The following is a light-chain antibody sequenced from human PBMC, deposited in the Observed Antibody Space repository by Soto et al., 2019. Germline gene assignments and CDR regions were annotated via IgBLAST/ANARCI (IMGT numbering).Light chain of an antibody. J-gene: IGKJ1*01. V-gene: IGKV1-39*01. CDR2: AAS. CDR1: QSISSY. CDR3: QQSYSTLWT. Sequence: DIQMTQSPSSLSASLGDRVTITCRASQSISSYLNWYQQKPGKAPKLLIYAASSSQSGVPSRFSGSGSGTDFTLTISSLQPEDFATYYCQQSYSTLWTFGQGTKVEIK.